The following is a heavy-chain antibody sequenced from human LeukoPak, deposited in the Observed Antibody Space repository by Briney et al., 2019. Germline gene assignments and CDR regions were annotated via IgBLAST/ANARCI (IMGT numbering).Heavy chain of an antibody. CDR1: GYTFTDYY. D-gene: IGHD2-2*01. V-gene: IGHV1-2*02. CDR3: ARDHCTSNGCYEIYYYGMDV. CDR2: INPNSGGT. J-gene: IGHJ6*02. Sequence: GASVKVSCKASGYTFTDYYIHWVRQAPGQGLGWMGWINPNSGGTNYAQKFQGRVTMTRDTSISTAYMELSRLRSDDTAVYYCARDHCTSNGCYEIYYYGMDVWGQGTTVTVSS.